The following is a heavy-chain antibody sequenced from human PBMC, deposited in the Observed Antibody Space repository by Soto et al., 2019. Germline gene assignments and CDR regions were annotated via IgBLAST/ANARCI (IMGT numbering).Heavy chain of an antibody. CDR3: AKWFTYGNFAYFDY. J-gene: IGHJ4*02. Sequence: PGGSPRLSCAASGFTFSSEWMHWFRQTPGKGLVWVSRIDSGGRTTTYADSVKGRFTISRDNAKNTLYLQMNGLRAEDTALYYCAKWFTYGNFAYFDYWGQGTQVTVSS. CDR1: GFTFSSEW. D-gene: IGHD3-10*01. CDR2: IDSGGRTT. V-gene: IGHV3-74*01.